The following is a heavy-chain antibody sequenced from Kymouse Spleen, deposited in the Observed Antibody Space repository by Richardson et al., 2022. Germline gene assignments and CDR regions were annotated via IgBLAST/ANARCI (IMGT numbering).Heavy chain of an antibody. CDR1: GGSVSSGSYY. D-gene: IGHD3-10*01. CDR2: IYYSGST. CDR3: ARDRGITMVRGVISYYYYGMDV. J-gene: IGHJ6*02. V-gene: IGHV4-61*01. Sequence: QVQLQESGPGLVKPSETLSLTCTVSGGSVSSGSYYWSWIRQPPGKGLEWIGYIYYSGSTNYNPSLKSRVTISVDTSKNQFSLKLSSVTAADTAVYYCARDRGITMVRGVISYYYYGMDVWGQGTTVTVSS.